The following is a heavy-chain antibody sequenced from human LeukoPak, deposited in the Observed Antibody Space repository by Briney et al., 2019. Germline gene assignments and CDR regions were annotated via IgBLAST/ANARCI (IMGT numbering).Heavy chain of an antibody. Sequence: SETLSLTCAVSGYSISSGYCWGWIRPPPGKGLEWIGIMCHSGSTYYNPSLKRRVTISVDTSKNQFSLKLSSVTAADTAVYYCARALGGPYDYVWGTYRYPFDYWGQGTLVTVSS. V-gene: IGHV4-38-2*01. D-gene: IGHD3-16*02. CDR3: ARALGGPYDYVWGTYRYPFDY. CDR1: GYSISSGYC. CDR2: MCHSGST. J-gene: IGHJ4*02.